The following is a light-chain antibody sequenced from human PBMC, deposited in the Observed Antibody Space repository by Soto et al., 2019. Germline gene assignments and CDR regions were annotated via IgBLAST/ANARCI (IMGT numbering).Light chain of an antibody. CDR3: LVDRNSPHT. CDR2: GAS. CDR1: QSIRNE. Sequence: IQMTQSPSSLSVSAGERVTISCRASQSIRNELGWYQQRPGKAPKPLIYGASNVPSGVPSRFSGSGFGTDFTLTIHSLQREDFATLFCLVDRNSPHTFGQRNTVESK. J-gene: IGKJ1*01. V-gene: IGKV1-6*01.